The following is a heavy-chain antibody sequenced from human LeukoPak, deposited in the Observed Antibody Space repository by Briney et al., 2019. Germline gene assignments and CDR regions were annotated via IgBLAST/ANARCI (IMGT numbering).Heavy chain of an antibody. CDR3: ARDRYYYDSSGYPAFDY. V-gene: IGHV1-2*02. CDR1: GYTFTGYS. D-gene: IGHD3-22*01. Sequence: ASVKVSCKASGYTFTGYSMHWVRQAPGQGLEWMGWINPNSGGTNYAQKFQGRVTMTRDTSISTAYMELSRLRSDDTAVYYCARDRYYYDSSGYPAFDYWGQGTLVTVSS. CDR2: INPNSGGT. J-gene: IGHJ4*02.